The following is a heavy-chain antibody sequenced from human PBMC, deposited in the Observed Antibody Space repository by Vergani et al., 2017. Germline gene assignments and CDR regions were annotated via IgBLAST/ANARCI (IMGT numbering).Heavy chain of an antibody. CDR2: IYYSGST. Sequence: QVQLQQWGAGLLKPSETLSLTCAVYGGSFSGYYWSWIRQPPGKGLEWIGSIYYSGSTNYNPSLKSRVTISVDTSKNQFSLKLSSVTAADTAVYYCASASTGYSSSWYYYYYYMDVWGKGTTVTVSS. D-gene: IGHD6-13*01. J-gene: IGHJ6*03. CDR1: GGSFSGYY. V-gene: IGHV4-34*01. CDR3: ASASTGYSSSWYYYYYYMDV.